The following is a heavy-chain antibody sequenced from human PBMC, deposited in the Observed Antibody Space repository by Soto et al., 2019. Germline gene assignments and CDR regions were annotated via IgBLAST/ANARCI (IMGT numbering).Heavy chain of an antibody. CDR2: ISTAGDT. Sequence: EVQLVESGGGLVQPGGSLRLSCAASGFTFSSYDMHWVRQATGKGLEWVSAISTAGDTYYQGSVKGRFTIFRENDKNSLYLQMNSQRAEDTAVDYCARVDGDNEYCYYCMEVWGQGTTVTVFS. J-gene: IGHJ6*02. CDR1: GFTFSSYD. CDR3: ARVDGDNEYCYYCMEV. V-gene: IGHV3-13*01. D-gene: IGHD4-17*01.